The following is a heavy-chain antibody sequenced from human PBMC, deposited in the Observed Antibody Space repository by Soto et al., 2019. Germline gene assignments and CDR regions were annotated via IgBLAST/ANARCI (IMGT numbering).Heavy chain of an antibody. CDR2: VSFDGSNK. V-gene: IGHV3-30-3*01. Sequence: QVQLVESGGGVVQPGRSLRLSCAASGFSFSSYSMHWVRQAPGKGLEWVAVVSFDGSNKYYANSVKDRFTVSRDNSKNTMYVQMNSLKPEDTAVYYCGRDRRFGNGYNLGFAYWGQGSLVTVSS. CDR3: GRDRRFGNGYNLGFAY. J-gene: IGHJ4*02. CDR1: GFSFSSYS. D-gene: IGHD1-1*01.